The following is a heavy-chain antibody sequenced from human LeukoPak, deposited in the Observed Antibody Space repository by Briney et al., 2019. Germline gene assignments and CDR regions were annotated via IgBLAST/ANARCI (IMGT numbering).Heavy chain of an antibody. Sequence: SETLSLTCTVSGGSISSYYWSLIRQPAGKGLEWIGRIYTSGSTNYNPSLKSRVTMSVDTSKNQFSLKLSSVTAADTAVYYCARDIKLGYCSSTSCPRPYYYYGMDVWGQGTTVTVSS. V-gene: IGHV4-4*07. CDR2: IYTSGST. CDR1: GGSISSYY. J-gene: IGHJ6*02. D-gene: IGHD2-2*01. CDR3: ARDIKLGYCSSTSCPRPYYYYGMDV.